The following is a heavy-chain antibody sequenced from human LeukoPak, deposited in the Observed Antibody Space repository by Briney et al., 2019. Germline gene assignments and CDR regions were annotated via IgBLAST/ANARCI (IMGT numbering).Heavy chain of an antibody. V-gene: IGHV4-31*03. D-gene: IGHD3-22*01. CDR2: IYYSGST. CDR3: ARSPVWDYDSSGYYFGY. Sequence: SETLSLTCTVSGGSISSGGYYWSWIRQHPGKGLEWIVYIYYSGSTYYNPSLKSRVTISVDTSKNQFSLKLSSVTAADTAVYYCARSPVWDYDSSGYYFGYWGQGTLVTVSS. CDR1: GGSISSGGYY. J-gene: IGHJ4*02.